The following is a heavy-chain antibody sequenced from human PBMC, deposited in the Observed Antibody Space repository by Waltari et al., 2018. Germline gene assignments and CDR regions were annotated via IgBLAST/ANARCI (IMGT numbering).Heavy chain of an antibody. CDR3: ARNKGKTISTRRAFRLDP. CDR2: VNPSSGAT. V-gene: IGHV1-2*02. CDR1: GYSFSDYH. Sequence: QVQLVQSGAEVKKPGASVKVSCKSSGYSFSDYHINWVRQAPGQGLEWMGWVNPSSGATTYAQKFQARATMTRDRATNTAYMDLRGLTPDDTAVYFCARNKGKTISTRRAFRLDPWGQGTLVSVSS. D-gene: IGHD1-1*01. J-gene: IGHJ5*02.